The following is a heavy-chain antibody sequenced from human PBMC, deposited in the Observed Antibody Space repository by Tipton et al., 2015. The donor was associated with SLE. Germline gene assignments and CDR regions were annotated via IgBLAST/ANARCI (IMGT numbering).Heavy chain of an antibody. Sequence: TLSLTCAVYGGSFSGYYWSWIRQPPGKGLEWIGEINHSGSTNYNPSLKSRVTISVDTSKNQFSLKLSSVTAADTAVYYCASIVGATPSHGAFDIWGQGTMVTVSS. CDR3: ASIVGATPSHGAFDI. V-gene: IGHV4-34*01. J-gene: IGHJ3*02. CDR1: GGSFSGYY. D-gene: IGHD1-26*01. CDR2: INHSGST.